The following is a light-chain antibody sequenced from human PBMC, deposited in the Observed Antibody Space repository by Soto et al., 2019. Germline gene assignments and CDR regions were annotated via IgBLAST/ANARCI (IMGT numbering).Light chain of an antibody. V-gene: IGKV1D-16*01. J-gene: IGKJ4*01. CDR2: AAS. Sequence: DVQMTQSPSSLSASVGDRVTSTCRASQDINSWLAWYQQKPEKAPKSLIHAASSLQTGVPSRFSGSGSGTDFTLTISSLQPEDSAAYYCQQYNIYPLTFGGGTKVEIK. CDR3: QQYNIYPLT. CDR1: QDINSW.